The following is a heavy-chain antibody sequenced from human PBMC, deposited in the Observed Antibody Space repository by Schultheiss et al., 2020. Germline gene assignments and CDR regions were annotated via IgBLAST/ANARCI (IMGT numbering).Heavy chain of an antibody. J-gene: IGHJ4*02. Sequence: SETLSLTCAVSGGSISSSNWWSWVRQPPGKGLEWIGEIHHSGSTNFKPSLKSRVTASVDKSKNQFSLKLSSVTAADTAVYYCAREYYDILTGPTLIDYWGQGTLVTVS. D-gene: IGHD3-9*01. CDR1: GGSISSSNW. CDR2: IHHSGST. V-gene: IGHV4-4*02. CDR3: AREYYDILTGPTLIDY.